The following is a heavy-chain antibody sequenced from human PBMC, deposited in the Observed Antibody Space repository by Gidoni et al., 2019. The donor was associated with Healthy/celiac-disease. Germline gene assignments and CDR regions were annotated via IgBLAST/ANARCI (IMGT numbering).Heavy chain of an antibody. D-gene: IGHD3-3*01. V-gene: IGHV3-30*04. J-gene: IGHJ4*02. CDR1: GFTLSSYA. Sequence: QVQLVESGGGVVQPGRSLRLSCAASGFTLSSYAMHWVRQAPGKGLEWVAVISYDGSNKYYADSVKGRFTIYRDNSKNTLYLQMNSLRAEDTAVDYCARAGVYYDFWSGSGYFDYWGQGTLVTVSS. CDR2: ISYDGSNK. CDR3: ARAGVYYDFWSGSGYFDY.